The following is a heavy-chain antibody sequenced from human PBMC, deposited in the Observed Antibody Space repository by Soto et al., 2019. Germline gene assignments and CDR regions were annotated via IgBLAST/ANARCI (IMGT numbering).Heavy chain of an antibody. CDR1: GFTFSSYG. CDR2: IWYDGSNK. D-gene: IGHD3-10*01. V-gene: IGHV3-33*01. CDR3: ARGPPPSGDPFWFDP. Sequence: QLGGSLRLSCAASGFTFSSYGMHWVRQAPGKGLEWVAVIWYDGSNKYYADSVKGRFTISRDNSKNTLYLQMNSLRAEDTAVYYCARGPPPSGDPFWFDPWGQGTLVTVSS. J-gene: IGHJ5*02.